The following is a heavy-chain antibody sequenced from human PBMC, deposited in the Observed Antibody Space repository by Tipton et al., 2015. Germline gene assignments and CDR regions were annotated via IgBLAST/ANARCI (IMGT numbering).Heavy chain of an antibody. V-gene: IGHV4-61*01. D-gene: IGHD2-21*02. Sequence: TLSLTCTVSGGSVSSVSYYWGWIRQTPGKGLEYIGYIHYSGNSNYNPSLKSRVTISVDTSKTQFSLKMSSVTASDTAVYYCASPSLPHDRGDYYFQSWGQGSLVTVSS. CDR1: GGSVSSVSYY. J-gene: IGHJ4*02. CDR2: IHYSGNS. CDR3: ASPSLPHDRGDYYFQS.